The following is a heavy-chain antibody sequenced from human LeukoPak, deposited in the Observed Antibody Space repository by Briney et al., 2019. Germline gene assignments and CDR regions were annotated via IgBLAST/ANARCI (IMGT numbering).Heavy chain of an antibody. J-gene: IGHJ4*02. CDR3: ARETRLMGYSSGLGFNY. CDR2: IYESGST. CDR1: GGFISSWS. Sequence: SGTLSLTFTVSGGFISSWSWSWIRQPPAKGLAGVGHIYESGSTDYNPSLKSRVTMSVDTSKNQFSLKLNSVTAADTAVYYCARETRLMGYSSGLGFNYWGQGTLVTVSS. V-gene: IGHV4-59*01. D-gene: IGHD6-19*01.